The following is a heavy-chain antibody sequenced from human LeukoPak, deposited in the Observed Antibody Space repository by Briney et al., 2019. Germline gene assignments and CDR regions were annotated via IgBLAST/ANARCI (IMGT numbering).Heavy chain of an antibody. CDR3: ARDDEEYLDP. D-gene: IGHD2-2*01. Sequence: SETLSLTCTVSGDSISSYYWSWIRQPPGKGLEWIGYIYYSGSTNYNPSLKSRVTISVDTSKNQFSLKLSSVTAADTAVYYCARDDEEYLDPWGQGTLVTVSS. J-gene: IGHJ5*02. CDR1: GDSISSYY. CDR2: IYYSGST. V-gene: IGHV4-59*01.